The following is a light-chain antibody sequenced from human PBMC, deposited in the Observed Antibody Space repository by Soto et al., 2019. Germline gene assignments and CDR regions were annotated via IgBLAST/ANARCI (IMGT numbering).Light chain of an antibody. J-gene: IGKJ1*01. CDR3: LQDYNYPPT. Sequence: AIRMTQSPSSLSASPGDRVTITCRASQGISSYLAWYQQKPGKAPKLLIYAASTLQSGVPSRFSGSGSGTDFTLTISSLQPEDFATYYCLQDYNYPPTFCQGTKVDIK. CDR1: QGISSY. CDR2: AAS. V-gene: IGKV1-8*01.